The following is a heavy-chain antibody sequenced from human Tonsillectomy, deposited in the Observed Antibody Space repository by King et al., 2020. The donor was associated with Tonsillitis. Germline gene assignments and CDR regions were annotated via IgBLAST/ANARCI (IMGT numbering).Heavy chain of an antibody. V-gene: IGHV3-30*18. D-gene: IGHD4-17*01. CDR3: AKELKAPTVTTGAFDI. J-gene: IGHJ3*02. Sequence: VQLVESGGGVVQPGRSLRLSCAASGFTFSSYGMHWVRQAPGKGLEWVAVISYDGSNKYYADSVKGRFTISRDNSKNTLYLQMNSLRAEDTAVYYCAKELKAPTVTTGAFDIWGQGTMVTVSS. CDR1: GFTFSSYG. CDR2: ISYDGSNK.